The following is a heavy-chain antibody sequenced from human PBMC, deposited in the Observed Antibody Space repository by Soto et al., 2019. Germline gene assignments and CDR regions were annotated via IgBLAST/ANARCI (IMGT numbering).Heavy chain of an antibody. D-gene: IGHD2-15*01. CDR3: ARRCCRGGSCYSSFDD. Sequence: PSETLSLPRSVPGCSVNSYYLLRIRQPPGNKQEWSGYIYNSGGTDYNPAPKSRVTISEDTSKNQCSLKLTSVTVKDSAVYYCARRCCRGGSCYSSFDDWGQGTMVTVSS. CDR1: GCSVNSYY. V-gene: IGHV4-59*02. CDR2: IYNSGGT. J-gene: IGHJ4*02.